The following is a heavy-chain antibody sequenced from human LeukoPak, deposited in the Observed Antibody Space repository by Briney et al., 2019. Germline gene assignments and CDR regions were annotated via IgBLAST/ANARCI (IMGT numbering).Heavy chain of an antibody. Sequence: SETLSLTCTVSADSISNYYWSWIRQPAGRGLEWISRIYTSGTTNYNPSLKSRVTMSVDASKNQFYLKVRSVTAADTAVYYCARGILFSGRPTMFGEVANYYMDVWGKGTVVTVSS. CDR3: ARGILFSGRPTMFGEVANYYMDV. CDR2: IYTSGTT. D-gene: IGHD3-3*01. V-gene: IGHV4-4*07. CDR1: ADSISNYY. J-gene: IGHJ6*03.